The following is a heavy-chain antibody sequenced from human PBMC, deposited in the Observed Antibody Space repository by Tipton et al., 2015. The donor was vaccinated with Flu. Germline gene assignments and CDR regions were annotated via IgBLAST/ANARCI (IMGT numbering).Heavy chain of an antibody. CDR1: GYSISSGFY. J-gene: IGHJ3*02. D-gene: IGHD1-26*01. CDR3: ARDRESGSYSPGDAFDI. Sequence: TLSLTCTVSGYSISSGFYWGWIRQPPGKGLEWIGYIYYSGSTNYNPSLKSRVTISVDTSKNQFSLKLSSVTAADTAVYYCARDRESGSYSPGDAFDIWGQGTMVTVSS. CDR2: IYYSGST. V-gene: IGHV4-61*01.